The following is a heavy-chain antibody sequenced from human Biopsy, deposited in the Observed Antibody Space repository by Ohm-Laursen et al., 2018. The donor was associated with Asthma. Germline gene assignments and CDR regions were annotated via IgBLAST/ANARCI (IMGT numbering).Heavy chain of an antibody. CDR2: MYHSGSP. J-gene: IGHJ4*02. V-gene: IGHV4-39*01. CDR3: VRHQYSSSWSTFDY. Sequence: SETLSLTCTVSGDSITSSSYYWGWIRQPPGKGMEWIGSMYHSGSPYYHPSLKSRATISVDTSKNQLSLKTSSVTAADAAVYFCVRHQYSSSWSTFDYWGQGALVTVSS. D-gene: IGHD3-22*01. CDR1: GDSITSSSYY.